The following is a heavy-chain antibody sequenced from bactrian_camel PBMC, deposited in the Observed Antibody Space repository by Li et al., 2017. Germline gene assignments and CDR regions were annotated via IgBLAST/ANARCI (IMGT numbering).Heavy chain of an antibody. CDR2: VEGDGVI. V-gene: IGHV3S57*01. Sequence: HVQLVESGGGSVQAGGSLRLSCAASGNAYNTFCMVWFRQAPGKAREMVAYVEGDGVIWHTDSVRGRFTISKDNTKNTLYLQMNNLKPEDTGMYYCAAGEPRGGSCLLEWSDSWGQGTQVTVS. D-gene: IGHD7*01. CDR3: AAGEPRGGSCLLEWSDS. J-gene: IGHJ4*01. CDR1: GNAYNTFC.